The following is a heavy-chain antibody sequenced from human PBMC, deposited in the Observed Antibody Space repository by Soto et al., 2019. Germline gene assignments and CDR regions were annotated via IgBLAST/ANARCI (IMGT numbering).Heavy chain of an antibody. CDR2: IYYRGTP. Sequence: QVQLQESGPGLVKPSETLSLTCSVSGVSTSNHYWTWIRKPPGLGPEWMGCIYYRGTPNYNDSFNSRVTISVDTSKNQLSLKLSSVITADTAVYYCARGGGSPYHDHEFDYWGQGILVTVSS. CDR1: GVSTSNHY. D-gene: IGHD2-2*01. J-gene: IGHJ4*02. CDR3: ARGGGSPYHDHEFDY. V-gene: IGHV4-59*11.